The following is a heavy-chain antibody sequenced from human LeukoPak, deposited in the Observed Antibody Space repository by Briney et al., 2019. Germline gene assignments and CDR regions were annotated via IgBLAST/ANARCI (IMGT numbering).Heavy chain of an antibody. D-gene: IGHD3-16*01. CDR3: ARLSSWVFEI. J-gene: IGHJ3*02. CDR1: GFTFSRYW. Sequence: GGSLRLSCAASGFTFSRYWMHWVRQAPGKGLVCVSRINFDGSSTTYADSVKGRFTISRDNAKNLLYLQMNSLRAEDTAVYFCARLSSWVFEIWGQGTMVTVSS. CDR2: INFDGSST. V-gene: IGHV3-74*01.